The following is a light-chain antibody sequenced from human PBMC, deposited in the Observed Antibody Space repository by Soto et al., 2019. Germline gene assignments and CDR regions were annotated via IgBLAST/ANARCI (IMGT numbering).Light chain of an antibody. CDR3: QQYNVLPLT. CDR2: VAS. Sequence: EIVMTQSPATLSVSPGERATLSCRASQSVSSNLAWYQQKPGQTPKLLIYVASTRATGIPARFSGSGSGTEFTLTISSLQSEDFAVYYCQQYNVLPLTFGGATKVEFK. V-gene: IGKV3-15*01. CDR1: QSVSSN. J-gene: IGKJ4*01.